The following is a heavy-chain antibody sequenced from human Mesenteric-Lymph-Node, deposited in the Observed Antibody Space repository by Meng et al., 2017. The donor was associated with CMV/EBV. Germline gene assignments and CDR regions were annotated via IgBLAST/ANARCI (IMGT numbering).Heavy chain of an antibody. CDR2: INSDGSTT. V-gene: IGHV3-74*01. J-gene: IGHJ6*02. Sequence: GGSLRLSCVASGFSFSSYWMHWVRQVPGKGLVWVSRINSDGSTTTYADSVKGRFTISRDNAKNTLYLQMSSLRAEDTAVYYCARDTYYYGMDVWGPGTTVTVSS. CDR1: GFSFSSYW. CDR3: ARDTYYYGMDV.